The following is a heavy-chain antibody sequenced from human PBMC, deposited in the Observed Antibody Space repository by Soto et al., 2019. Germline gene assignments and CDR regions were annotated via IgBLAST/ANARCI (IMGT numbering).Heavy chain of an antibody. CDR1: GGSISSGGYY. V-gene: IGHV4-31*03. CDR3: ARDNSPTGNPWFDP. Sequence: SETLSLTCTVSGGSISSGGYYWSWIRQHPGKGLEWIGYIYYSGTTYYNPSLKSRVTILVDTSKNQFSLILSSVTAADTAVYYCARDNSPTGNPWFDPWGQGTLVTVSS. D-gene: IGHD2-21*01. J-gene: IGHJ5*02. CDR2: IYYSGTT.